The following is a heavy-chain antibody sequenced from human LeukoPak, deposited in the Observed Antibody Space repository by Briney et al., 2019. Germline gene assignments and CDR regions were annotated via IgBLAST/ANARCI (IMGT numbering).Heavy chain of an antibody. Sequence: GGSLRLSCAVPGFTFSGYVMSGVRQAPGKGLEWGSALSGSAGSAYYADSVKGRVTISRDNSQNTLYLQMNSLRAEDTAVYYCAKASAGNSSGLYYCHFWGQGPLVTVSS. V-gene: IGHV3-23*01. J-gene: IGHJ4*02. CDR3: AKASAGNSSGLYYCHF. D-gene: IGHD6-19*01. CDR1: GFTFSGYV. CDR2: LSGSAGSA.